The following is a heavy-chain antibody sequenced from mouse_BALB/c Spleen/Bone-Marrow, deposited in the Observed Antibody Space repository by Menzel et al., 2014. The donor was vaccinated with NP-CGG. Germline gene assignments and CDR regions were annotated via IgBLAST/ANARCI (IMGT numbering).Heavy chain of an antibody. CDR3: ARHGITRLLDY. J-gene: IGHJ2*01. CDR1: GFTFSSYG. V-gene: IGHV5-6*01. D-gene: IGHD2-4*01. CDR2: ISSGGSYT. Sequence: EVHLVESGGDLVKPGGSLKLSCAASGFTFSSYGMSWVRQTPDKRLEWVATISSGGSYTYYPDSVKGRFTISRDNAKNTLYLQMSSLRSEDTAMYYCARHGITRLLDYWGQGTTLTVSS.